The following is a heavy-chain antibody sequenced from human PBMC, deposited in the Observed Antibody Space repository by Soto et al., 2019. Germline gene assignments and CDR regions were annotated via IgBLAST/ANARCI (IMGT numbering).Heavy chain of an antibody. D-gene: IGHD3-10*01. CDR3: ARDRDDYGSGNYYNRIDF. V-gene: IGHV1-69*01. CDR2: IIPIFGTP. CDR1: GGIFSTYA. J-gene: IGHJ4*02. Sequence: QVQLVQSGAEVKKPGSSVKVSCKASGGIFSTYAISWLRQAPGQGLEWMGGIIPIFGTPNYAQRYQGRVTITADESTSTDYMELSRLGSEDTAVYYCARDRDDYGSGNYYNRIDFWGQGTLVTVSS.